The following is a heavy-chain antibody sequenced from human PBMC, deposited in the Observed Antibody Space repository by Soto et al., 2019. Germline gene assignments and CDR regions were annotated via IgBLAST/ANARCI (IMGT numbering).Heavy chain of an antibody. CDR2: INRDGST. CDR3: ARGADMIVVVDRDPPDKNFLDY. D-gene: IGHD3-22*01. CDR1: GGSFSGYY. Sequence: SETLSLTCSVYGGSFSGYYWSWIRQPPGKGLEWIGEINRDGSTNYNPSLKSRVTISVDTSKNQFSLKLTSVTAADTAVYYCARGADMIVVVDRDPPDKNFLDYCSQGNLVT. V-gene: IGHV4-34*01. J-gene: IGHJ4*02.